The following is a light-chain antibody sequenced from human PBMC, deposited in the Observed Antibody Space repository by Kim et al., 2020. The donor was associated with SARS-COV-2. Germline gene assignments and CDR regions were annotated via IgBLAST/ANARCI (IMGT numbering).Light chain of an antibody. J-gene: IGKJ1*01. Sequence: EIVLTQSPGTLSLSPGERATLSCRASQSVSRSYLAWYQQKPGQAPRVLIYDASSRATGIPDRFSGSGSGTDFTLTISRLEPEDFAVYYCQQYGSSPRTFGQGTKVEIK. CDR2: DAS. CDR3: QQYGSSPRT. CDR1: QSVSRSY. V-gene: IGKV3-20*01.